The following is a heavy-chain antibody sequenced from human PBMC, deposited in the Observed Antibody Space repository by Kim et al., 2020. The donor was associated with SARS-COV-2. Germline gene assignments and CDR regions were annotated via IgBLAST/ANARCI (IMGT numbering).Heavy chain of an antibody. Sequence: GGSLRLSCAASGFTFSSYEMNWVRQAPGKGLEWVSYISSSGSTIYYADSVKGRFTISRDNAKNSLYLQMNSLRAEDTAVYYCARRVKGDYFVDYWGQGTLVTVSS. CDR1: GFTFSSYE. CDR2: ISSSGSTI. V-gene: IGHV3-48*03. J-gene: IGHJ4*02. CDR3: ARRVKGDYFVDY. D-gene: IGHD4-17*01.